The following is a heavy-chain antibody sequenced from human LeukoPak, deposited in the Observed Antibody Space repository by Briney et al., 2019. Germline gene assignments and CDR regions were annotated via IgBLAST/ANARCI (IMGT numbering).Heavy chain of an antibody. J-gene: IGHJ4*02. CDR2: ISSSSTI. D-gene: IGHD4-11*01. CDR3: AVAWGYSNY. V-gene: IGHV3-48*04. CDR1: GVTFSSYS. Sequence: GGSLRLSCAASGVTFSSYSVKWVRQARGEGREWVSYISSSSTIYYSESVKGRFTISRDNAKNSLYLQMNSLRAEDTAVYYCAVAWGYSNYWGQGTLVTVSS.